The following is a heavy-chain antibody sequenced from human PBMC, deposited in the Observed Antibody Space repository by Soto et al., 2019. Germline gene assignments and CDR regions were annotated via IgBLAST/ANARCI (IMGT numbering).Heavy chain of an antibody. J-gene: IGHJ6*02. CDR2: INPNSGGT. Sequence: ASVKVSCKASGYTFTGHYMHWVRQAPGQGLEWMGWINPNSGGTNYAQKFQGWVTMTRDTSISTAYMELSRLRSDDTAVYYCARARTAMVLVPDWYYYGMDVWGQGTTVTVSS. CDR1: GYTFTGHY. CDR3: ARARTAMVLVPDWYYYGMDV. V-gene: IGHV1-2*04. D-gene: IGHD5-18*01.